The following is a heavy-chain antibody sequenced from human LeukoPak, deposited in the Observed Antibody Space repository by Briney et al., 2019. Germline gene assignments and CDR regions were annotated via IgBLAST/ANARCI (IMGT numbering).Heavy chain of an antibody. CDR1: GGSISSDY. Sequence: PSETLSLTCTVSGGSISSDYWSWIRQPPGKGLEWIAYIYNSGSTNYNPSLKSRVTISVDTSKNQFSLKLSSVTAADTAVYYCAGDIVTGDDLGGYWGQGTLVTVSS. D-gene: IGHD2-15*01. CDR2: IYNSGST. CDR3: AGDIVTGDDLGGY. V-gene: IGHV4-59*01. J-gene: IGHJ4*02.